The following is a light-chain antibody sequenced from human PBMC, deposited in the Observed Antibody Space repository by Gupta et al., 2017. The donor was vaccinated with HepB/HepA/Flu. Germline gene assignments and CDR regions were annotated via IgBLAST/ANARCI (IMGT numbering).Light chain of an antibody. J-gene: IGLJ1*01. CDR3: CSYSSSSTLLV. V-gene: IGLV2-14*01. Sequence: QSALTQPASVSGAPGQSITISCTGTSSDIGTHNYVSWYQQNPGTAPKLIMLDESDRPSGVPYRSSCSKSGTTASLTITVLQAEDEADYYCCSYSSSSTLLVFGTGTKVTVL. CDR2: DES. CDR1: SSDIGTHNY.